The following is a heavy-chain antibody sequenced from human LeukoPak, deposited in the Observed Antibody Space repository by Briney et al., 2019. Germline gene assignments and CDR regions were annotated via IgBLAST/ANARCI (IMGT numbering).Heavy chain of an antibody. CDR2: INNGGNT. CDR3: ARRRTGSHSDY. D-gene: IGHD1-26*01. J-gene: IGHJ4*02. CDR1: GDSISSSTYY. V-gene: IGHV4-39*01. Sequence: SETLSLTCTVSGDSISSSTYYWGWIRQPPGKGLEWIGSINNGGNTYYNPSLKSRVTLSVDTSKNQFSLKLSSVTAADTAVYYCARRRTGSHSDYWGQGTLVTVSS.